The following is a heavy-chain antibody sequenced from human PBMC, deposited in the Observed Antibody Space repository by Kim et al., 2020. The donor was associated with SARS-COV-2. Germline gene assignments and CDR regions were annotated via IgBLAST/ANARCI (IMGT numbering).Heavy chain of an antibody. CDR3: ARHRAVTTHYYFDY. Sequence: PALKTRVTIAGDTTKNQFSLKLSAVTAADTAVYYCARHRAVTTHYYFDYWGQGTLVTVSS. D-gene: IGHD4-17*01. V-gene: IGHV4-34*01. J-gene: IGHJ4*02.